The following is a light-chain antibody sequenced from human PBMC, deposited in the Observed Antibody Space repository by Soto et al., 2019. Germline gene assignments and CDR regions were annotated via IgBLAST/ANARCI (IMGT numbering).Light chain of an antibody. V-gene: IGKV1-39*01. CDR2: AAS. CDR1: QSIRSY. Sequence: DIQMTQSPSSLSASVGDRVTITCRASQSIRSYLNWYQQKPGKAPNLLIYAASSLQSGVPSRFSGSGSGTDFTLTISSLQPEDFATYYSQQSYTTSWTFGQGTKVEIK. CDR3: QQSYTTSWT. J-gene: IGKJ1*01.